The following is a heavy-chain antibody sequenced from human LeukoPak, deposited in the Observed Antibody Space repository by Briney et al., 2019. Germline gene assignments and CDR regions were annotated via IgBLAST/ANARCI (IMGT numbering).Heavy chain of an antibody. CDR2: IIPIFGTE. J-gene: IGHJ3*02. V-gene: IGHV1-69*13. CDR3: ARVRDGYNDAYDI. CDR1: GGTFSSYA. Sequence: EASVKVFCKASGGTFSSYAISWVRQAPGQGLEWMGGIIPIFGTENYAQKFQRRVTITADESTSTAYMELSSLRSEDTAVYYCARVRDGYNDAYDIWGQGTMVTVPS. D-gene: IGHD5-24*01.